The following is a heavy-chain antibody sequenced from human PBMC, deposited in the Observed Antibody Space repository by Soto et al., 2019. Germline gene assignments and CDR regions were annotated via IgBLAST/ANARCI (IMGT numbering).Heavy chain of an antibody. D-gene: IGHD2-15*01. J-gene: IGHJ3*02. CDR3: ARDRYCSGGSCYSAAFDI. Sequence: QVQLVESGGGVVQPGRSLRLSCAASGFTFSSYAMHWVRQAPGKGLEWVAVISYDGSNKYYADSVKGRFTISRDNSKNTLYLQMNSLRAEDTAVYYCARDRYCSGGSCYSAAFDIWGQGTMVTVSS. CDR1: GFTFSSYA. CDR2: ISYDGSNK. V-gene: IGHV3-30-3*01.